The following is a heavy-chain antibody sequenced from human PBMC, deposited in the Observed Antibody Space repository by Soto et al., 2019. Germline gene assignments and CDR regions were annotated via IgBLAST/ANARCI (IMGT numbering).Heavy chain of an antibody. CDR1: GGSVSSGSYY. D-gene: IGHD1-1*01. Sequence: ETLSLTCTVSGGSVSSGSYYWSWIRQPPGKGLEWIGYIYYSGSTNYNPSLKSRVTISVDTSKNQFSLKLSSVTAADTAVYYCARDPRTTGTNYYYYGMDVWGQGTTVTVSS. CDR3: ARDPRTTGTNYYYYGMDV. V-gene: IGHV4-61*01. J-gene: IGHJ6*02. CDR2: IYYSGST.